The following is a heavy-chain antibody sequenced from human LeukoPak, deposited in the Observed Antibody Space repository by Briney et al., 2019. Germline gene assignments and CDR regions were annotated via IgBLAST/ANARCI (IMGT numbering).Heavy chain of an antibody. V-gene: IGHV3-7*01. CDR3: ARVPVRGVIAYNWFDP. Sequence: GSLRLPCAASGFTFSSYWMSWVRQAPGKGLEWVANIKQDGSEKYYVDSVKGRFTISRDNAKNSLYLQMNSLRAEDTAVYYCARVPVRGVIAYNWFDPWGQGTPVTVSS. J-gene: IGHJ5*02. CDR1: GFTFSSYW. CDR2: IKQDGSEK. D-gene: IGHD3-10*01.